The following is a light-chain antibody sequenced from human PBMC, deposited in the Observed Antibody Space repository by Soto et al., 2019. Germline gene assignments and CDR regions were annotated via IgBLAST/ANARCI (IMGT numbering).Light chain of an antibody. CDR1: SSDVGGYTY. Sequence: QSALTQPASVSGSPGQSITISCAGTSSDVGGYTYVSWYQQHPGKAPKLMIYDVSNRPSGVSNRFSGSKSGNTASLTISGLQAEDEADYYCTSYTSSSNPYVFGGGTKVTVL. CDR3: TSYTSSSNPYV. CDR2: DVS. J-gene: IGLJ1*01. V-gene: IGLV2-14*01.